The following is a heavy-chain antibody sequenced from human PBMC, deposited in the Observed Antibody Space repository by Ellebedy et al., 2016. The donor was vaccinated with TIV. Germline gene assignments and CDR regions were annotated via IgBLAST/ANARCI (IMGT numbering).Heavy chain of an antibody. CDR1: GFTFSNYW. CDR2: IKQDGSKK. CDR3: AKDSGKYGWNSEY. Sequence: GESLKISCVASGFTFSNYWMKWVRQAPGKGLEWVANIKQDGSKKSYVDSVKGRFTVSRDTSKNTLYLQMNSLRAEDTAIYYCAKDSGKYGWNSEYWGQGTQVTVSS. V-gene: IGHV3-7*03. D-gene: IGHD3-10*01. J-gene: IGHJ4*02.